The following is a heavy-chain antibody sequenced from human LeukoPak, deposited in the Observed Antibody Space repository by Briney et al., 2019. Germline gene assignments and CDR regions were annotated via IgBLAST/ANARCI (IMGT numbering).Heavy chain of an antibody. CDR2: ISYDGSDK. Sequence: GGAVRLSCAASGWTYSRYVMHWVGQAPGRGGEGVAVISYDGSDKYYADYVKGRLPISRDNSKNTLYLQMNSLRAEDTAVYYCARDRYSGSYVPFAYWGQRTLVTVSS. D-gene: IGHD1-26*01. V-gene: IGHV3-30*04. CDR1: GWTYSRYV. J-gene: IGHJ4*02. CDR3: ARDRYSGSYVPFAY.